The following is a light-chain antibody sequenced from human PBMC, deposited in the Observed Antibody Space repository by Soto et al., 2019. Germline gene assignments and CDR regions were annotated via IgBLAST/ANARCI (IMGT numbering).Light chain of an antibody. CDR3: CSYTGSSTYV. CDR2: EVT. J-gene: IGLJ1*01. Sequence: QSALTQPASVSGSPGQSITISCTGTSSDVGGYNYVSWYQQHPGKVPKLMIYEVTNRPSGVSDRFSGSKSGNTASLTISGLQAEDEADYYCCSYTGSSTYVFGTGTKLTVL. CDR1: SSDVGGYNY. V-gene: IGLV2-14*01.